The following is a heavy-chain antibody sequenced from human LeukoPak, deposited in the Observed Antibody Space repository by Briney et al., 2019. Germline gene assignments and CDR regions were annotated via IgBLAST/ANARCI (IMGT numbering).Heavy chain of an antibody. CDR2: IYTSGST. CDR3: ATSYDVKTAPYDL. CDR1: GGSISSYC. V-gene: IGHV4-4*09. J-gene: IGHJ5*02. Sequence: SETLSLTCTVSGGSISSYCWSWVRQPPGKGLEWIGYIYTSGSTDSSPSLKSRLTMSVDTSKNQVSMELRFLTAADTAVYFCATSYDVKTAPYDLWGQGTLISVSS. D-gene: IGHD3-10*02.